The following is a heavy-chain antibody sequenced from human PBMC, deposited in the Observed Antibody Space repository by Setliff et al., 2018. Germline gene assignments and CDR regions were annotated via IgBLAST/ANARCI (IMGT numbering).Heavy chain of an antibody. V-gene: IGHV1-18*01. CDR1: GFTFKTYS. CDR2: ISGYNSNT. D-gene: IGHD2-2*01. Sequence: GASVKVSCKASGFTFKTYSFSWIRQAPGQGLEWVGWISGYNSNTIYAQKFQGRVTMTRDTSTSTVYMELSSLRSEDTAVYYCARSTSWFSTNYWGQGTPVTVSS. J-gene: IGHJ4*02. CDR3: ARSTSWFSTNY.